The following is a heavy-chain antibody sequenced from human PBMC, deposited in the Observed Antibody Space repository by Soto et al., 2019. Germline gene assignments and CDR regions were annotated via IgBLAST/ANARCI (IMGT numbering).Heavy chain of an antibody. J-gene: IGHJ4*02. CDR2: IKSKTDGGTT. Sequence: PGGSLRLSCAASGFTFSNAWMNWVRQAPGKGLEWVGRIKSKTDGGTTDYAAPVKGRFTISRDDSKNTLYLQMNSLKTEDTAVYYCTTDSPGYIVDILTGRGSWGQGTLVTVSS. CDR1: GFTFSNAW. V-gene: IGHV3-15*07. D-gene: IGHD3-9*01. CDR3: TTDSPGYIVDILTGRGS.